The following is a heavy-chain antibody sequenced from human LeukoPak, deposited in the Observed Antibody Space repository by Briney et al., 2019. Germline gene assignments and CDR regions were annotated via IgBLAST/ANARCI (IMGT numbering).Heavy chain of an antibody. V-gene: IGHV3-11*04. Sequence: GGSLRLSCGASGFTFNDYYMTWIRQAPGKGPEWVSYISTHGSIIYYADSVKGRFTISRDNAKNSLYLQMNTLRAEDAAVYYCARVGLNDYGSGTYVDYWGQGTLVTVSS. CDR1: GFTFNDYY. J-gene: IGHJ4*02. D-gene: IGHD3-10*01. CDR3: ARVGLNDYGSGTYVDY. CDR2: ISTHGSII.